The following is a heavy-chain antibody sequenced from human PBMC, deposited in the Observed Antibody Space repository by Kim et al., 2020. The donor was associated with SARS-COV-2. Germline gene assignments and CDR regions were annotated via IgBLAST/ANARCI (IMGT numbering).Heavy chain of an antibody. CDR1: GGSFSGYY. D-gene: IGHD3-3*01. J-gene: IGHJ6*02. Sequence: SETLSLTCAVYGGSFSGYYWSWIRQPPGKGLEWIGEINHSGSTNYNPSLKSRVTISVDTSKNQFSLKLSSVTAADTAVYYCARAKFLNRMDVWGQGTTVTVSS. CDR3: ARAKFLNRMDV. V-gene: IGHV4-34*01. CDR2: INHSGST.